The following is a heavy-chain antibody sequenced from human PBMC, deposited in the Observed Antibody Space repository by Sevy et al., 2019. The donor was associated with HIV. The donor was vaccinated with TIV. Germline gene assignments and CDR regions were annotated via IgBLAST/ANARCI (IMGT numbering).Heavy chain of an antibody. Sequence: ASVKVSCKASGGTFSSYAISWVRQAPGQGFEWMGGIIPIFGTANYEQKFQGRATITADESTMTAYMELSSLRSEDTAVYYCASDCGGDCDYWGQGTLVTVSS. J-gene: IGHJ4*02. CDR3: ASDCGGDCDY. D-gene: IGHD2-21*02. V-gene: IGHV1-69*13. CDR1: GGTFSSYA. CDR2: IIPIFGTA.